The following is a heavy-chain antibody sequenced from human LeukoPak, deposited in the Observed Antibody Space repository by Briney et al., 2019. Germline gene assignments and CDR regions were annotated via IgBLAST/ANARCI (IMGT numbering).Heavy chain of an antibody. Sequence: ASAKVSCKASGYTFTGYYMHWVRQAPGQGLEWMGWINPNSGGTNYAQKFQGRVTMTRDTSISTAYMELSRLRSDDTAVYYCARNYDSSGYPDAFDIWGQGTMVTVSS. CDR1: GYTFTGYY. D-gene: IGHD3-22*01. V-gene: IGHV1-2*02. CDR3: ARNYDSSGYPDAFDI. J-gene: IGHJ3*02. CDR2: INPNSGGT.